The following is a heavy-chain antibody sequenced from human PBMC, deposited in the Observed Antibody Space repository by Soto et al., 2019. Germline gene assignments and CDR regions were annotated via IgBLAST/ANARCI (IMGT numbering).Heavy chain of an antibody. D-gene: IGHD3-22*01. CDR3: ARKWLSAFDI. CDR2: ISAYNGNT. CDR1: GYTFTSYG. V-gene: IGHV1-18*01. J-gene: IGHJ3*02. Sequence: GSVKVACKAAGYTFTSYGISWVRQAPGQGLEWMGWISAYNGNTNYAQKLQGRVTMTTDTSTSTAYMELRSLRSDDTAVYYCARKWLSAFDIWGQGTMVTVSS.